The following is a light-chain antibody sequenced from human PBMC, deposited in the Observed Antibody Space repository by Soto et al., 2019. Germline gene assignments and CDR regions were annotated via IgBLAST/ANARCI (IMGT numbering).Light chain of an antibody. CDR3: SSYTGGNPSYV. J-gene: IGLJ1*01. CDR1: SSDVGGYDY. CDR2: EVT. Sequence: HSVLTQPPSASGSPGQSVTISCTGTSSDVGGYDYVSWYQQHPGKAPKLMIYEVTIRPSGVSDRFSGSKSGNTASLTVSGLQAEDEADYYCSSYTGGNPSYVFGTGTKVTVL. V-gene: IGLV2-8*01.